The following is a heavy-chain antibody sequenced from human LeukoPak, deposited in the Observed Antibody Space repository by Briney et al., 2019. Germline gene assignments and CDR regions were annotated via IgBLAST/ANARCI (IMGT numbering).Heavy chain of an antibody. D-gene: IGHD3-9*01. J-gene: IGHJ4*02. V-gene: IGHV1-18*01. CDR1: GYTFNSYG. CDR3: ARDVYDILTGYNEYYFDY. Sequence: ASVKVSCKASGYTFNSYGIGWVRQAPGQGLEWMGWISAYNGNTNYAQKLQGRVTMTTDTSTSTAYMELRSLRSDDTAVYYCARDVYDILTGYNEYYFDYWGQGTLVTVSS. CDR2: ISAYNGNT.